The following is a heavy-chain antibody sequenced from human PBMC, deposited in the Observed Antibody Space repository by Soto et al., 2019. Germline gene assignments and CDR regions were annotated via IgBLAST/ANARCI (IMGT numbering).Heavy chain of an antibody. V-gene: IGHV4-59*03. CDR1: GGSINSYY. CDR2: IYYTGST. J-gene: IGHJ4*02. CDR3: ATGTYSSGWYWAF. D-gene: IGHD6-19*01. Sequence: SETLSLTCTVSGGSINSYYWSWIRQPPGKGLEWIGYIYYTGSTNYNPSLKSRVTMSIGTSKKVFSLKLSSLTAADTAVYYCATGTYSSGWYWAFWGQGALVNVS.